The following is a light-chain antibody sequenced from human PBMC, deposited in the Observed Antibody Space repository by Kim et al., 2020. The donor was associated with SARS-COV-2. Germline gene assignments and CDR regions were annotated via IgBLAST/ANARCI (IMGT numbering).Light chain of an antibody. CDR2: GAS. V-gene: IGKV3-15*01. CDR3: QQYGSSRYS. Sequence: SVSPGERATLSCRASQSVSSNLAWYQQKPGQAPRLLIYGASTRATGIPARFSGSGSGTEFTLTISSLQSEDFAVYYCQQYGSSRYSFGQGTKLEIK. CDR1: QSVSSN. J-gene: IGKJ2*03.